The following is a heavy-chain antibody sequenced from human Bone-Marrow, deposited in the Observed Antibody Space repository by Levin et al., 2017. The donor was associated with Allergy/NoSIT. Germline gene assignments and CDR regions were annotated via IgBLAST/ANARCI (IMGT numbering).Heavy chain of an antibody. CDR3: ARLLGDFTTWDY. CDR2: INQDGSSR. Sequence: GESLKISCVTSGFTFSRHWMSWVRQAPGKGLEWVASINQDGSSRPYLDSVKGRLTISRDNSKNSLFLEMNSLRVEDTAVYFCARLLGDFTTWDYWGQGTLVTVSS. V-gene: IGHV3-7*01. D-gene: IGHD3-16*01. CDR1: GFTFSRHW. J-gene: IGHJ4*02.